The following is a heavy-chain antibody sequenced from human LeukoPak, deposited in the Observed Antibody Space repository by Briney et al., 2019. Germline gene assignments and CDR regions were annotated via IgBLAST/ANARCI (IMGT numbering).Heavy chain of an antibody. CDR3: ARERWSLYSNDYYYYGLDV. D-gene: IGHD3-3*01. J-gene: IGHJ6*02. CDR1: GFTFSTYS. V-gene: IGHV3-48*01. Sequence: PGGSLRLSCAASGFTFSTYSMNWVRQAPGKGLDWVSYISSSSSTIYYADSVKGRFTISRDSAKNSLYLQMNSLRAEDTAVYYCARERWSLYSNDYYYYGLDVWGQGTTVTVSS. CDR2: ISSSSSTI.